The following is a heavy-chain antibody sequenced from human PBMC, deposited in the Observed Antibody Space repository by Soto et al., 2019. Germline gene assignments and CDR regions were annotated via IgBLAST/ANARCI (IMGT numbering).Heavy chain of an antibody. CDR3: ARAPSTYGLLGTVVAAPDY. D-gene: IGHD2-15*01. CDR2: IYYSGST. V-gene: IGHV4-31*03. Sequence: QVQLQESGPGLVKPSQTLSLTCTVSGGSISSGGYYWSWIRQHPGKGLEWIGYIYYSGSTYYNPSLKSRVTISVDTSKNQFSLKLSSVTAADTAVYDCARAPSTYGLLGTVVAAPDYWGQGTLVTVSS. J-gene: IGHJ4*02. CDR1: GGSISSGGYY.